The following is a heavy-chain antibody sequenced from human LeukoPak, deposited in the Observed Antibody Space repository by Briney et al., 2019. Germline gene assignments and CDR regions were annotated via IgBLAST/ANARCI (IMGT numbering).Heavy chain of an antibody. J-gene: IGHJ5*02. CDR1: GGSISSNY. Sequence: KPSETLSLTCPVSGGSISSNYWSLIRQPPGKGLEWIGHIYYSGSTNYNPNYNPSLKSRVTISEDTSKNQFSLKLSSVTVADTAVYYCAREGGYGGNSGWFDPWGQGTLVTVSS. V-gene: IGHV4-59*01. CDR2: IYYSGSTNYNP. D-gene: IGHD4-23*01. CDR3: AREGGYGGNSGWFDP.